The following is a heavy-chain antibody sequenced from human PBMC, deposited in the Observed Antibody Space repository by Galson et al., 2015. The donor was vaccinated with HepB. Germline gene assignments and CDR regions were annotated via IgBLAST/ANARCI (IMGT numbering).Heavy chain of an antibody. CDR2: ISAYNGNT. J-gene: IGHJ3*02. Sequence: SVKVSCKASGYTFTSYGISWVRQAPGQGLEWMGWISAYNGNTNYAQKLQGRVTMTTDTSTSTAYMELRSLRSDDTAAYYCARDPTFDYYGSGSDAFDIWGQGTMVTVSS. CDR3: ARDPTFDYYGSGSDAFDI. D-gene: IGHD3-10*01. V-gene: IGHV1-18*04. CDR1: GYTFTSYG.